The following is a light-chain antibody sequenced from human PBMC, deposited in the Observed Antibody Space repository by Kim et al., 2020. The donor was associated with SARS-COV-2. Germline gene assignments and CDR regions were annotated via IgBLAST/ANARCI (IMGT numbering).Light chain of an antibody. J-gene: IGLJ3*02. V-gene: IGLV1-51*01. CDR3: GAWDTTLSAWV. CDR1: SSNIGTNY. Sequence: GQRVPISCSGSSSNIGTNYVSWYQHLPGTPPKLLISDNDKRPSGVPDRISGSKSGTSATLDITGLQTGDEANYYCGAWDTTLSAWVFAGGTKVTVL. CDR2: DND.